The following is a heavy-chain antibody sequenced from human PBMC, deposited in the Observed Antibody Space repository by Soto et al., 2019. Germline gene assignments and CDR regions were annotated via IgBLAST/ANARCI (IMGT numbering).Heavy chain of an antibody. J-gene: IGHJ3*02. CDR3: AKEKSGSRPVEAFDI. V-gene: IGHV3-30*18. D-gene: IGHD3-3*01. Sequence: QVQLVESGGGVVQPGRSLRLSCAASGFTFSSYIMNWVRQAPGKGLEWVTDISYDGSDTYYADSVKGRFTISRDNSKNTLQLQMNSLRAEDTAVYYCAKEKSGSRPVEAFDIWGQGTMVTVSS. CDR2: ISYDGSDT. CDR1: GFTFSSYI.